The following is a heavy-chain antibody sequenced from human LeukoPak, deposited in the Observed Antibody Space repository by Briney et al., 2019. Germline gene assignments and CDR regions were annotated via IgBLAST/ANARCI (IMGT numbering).Heavy chain of an antibody. CDR1: GITVSIFC. CDR3: ARVLRPDIEYSYMDV. V-gene: IGHV3-33*01. Sequence: GGSLRLACAASGITVSIFCMHWGRQPPGQGLDWLTALSYDADTKHYADSVKGRFTISRCVSKNTFYLQPNSLTTEDTAVYYCARVLRPDIEYSYMDVWGKGTPVAVSS. CDR2: LSYDADTK. J-gene: IGHJ6*03.